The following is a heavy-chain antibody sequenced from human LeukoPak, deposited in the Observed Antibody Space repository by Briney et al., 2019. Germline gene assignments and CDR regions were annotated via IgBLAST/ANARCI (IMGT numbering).Heavy chain of an antibody. V-gene: IGHV4-39*01. CDR3: ARRDDSSGYHKIFDY. CDR1: GGSISSGPYY. Sequence: KASETLSLTCTVSGGSISSGPYYWGWIRQPPGKGLEWIGNIYYGENTYYNPSLKSRFTISIDTSKNQFYLKLSSLTAADTAVYYCARRDDSSGYHKIFDYWGPGTLVTVSS. J-gene: IGHJ4*02. CDR2: IYYGENT. D-gene: IGHD3-22*01.